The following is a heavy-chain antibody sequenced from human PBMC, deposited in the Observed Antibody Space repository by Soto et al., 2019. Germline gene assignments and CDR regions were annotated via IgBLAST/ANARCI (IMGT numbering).Heavy chain of an antibody. CDR2: IIPIFGTA. Sequence: GASVKVSCKASGGTFSSYAISWVRQAPGQGLEWMGGIIPIFGTANYAQKFQGRVTITADESTSTAYMELNSLRAEDTAVYYCARDQVPGRTDHGMDVWGQGTTVTVSS. V-gene: IGHV1-69*13. J-gene: IGHJ6*02. CDR3: ARDQVPGRTDHGMDV. CDR1: GGTFSSYA.